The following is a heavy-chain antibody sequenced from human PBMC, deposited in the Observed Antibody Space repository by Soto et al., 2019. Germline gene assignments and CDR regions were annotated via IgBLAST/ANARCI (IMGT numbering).Heavy chain of an antibody. CDR3: AGSGYSYEEYPRYNWFDP. Sequence: PSETLSLTCTVSGGSISSSSYYWGWIRQPPGKGLEWIGSIYYSGSTYYNPSLKSRVTISVDTSKNQFSLKLSSVTAADTAVYYCAGSGYSYEEYPRYNWFDPWGQGTLVT. V-gene: IGHV4-39*01. CDR1: GGSISSSSYY. D-gene: IGHD5-18*01. CDR2: IYYSGST. J-gene: IGHJ5*02.